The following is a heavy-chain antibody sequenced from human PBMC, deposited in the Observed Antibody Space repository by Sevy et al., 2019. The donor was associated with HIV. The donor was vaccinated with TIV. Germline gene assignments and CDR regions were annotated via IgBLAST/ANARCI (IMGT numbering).Heavy chain of an antibody. V-gene: IGHV4-59*01. J-gene: IGHJ4*02. D-gene: IGHD1-20*01. CDR2: IYYSGST. CDR1: GGSISSYY. Sequence: SETLSLTCTVSGGSISSYYWSWIRQPPGKGLKWIGYIYYSGSTNYNPSLKSRVTISVDTSKNQFSLKLSSVTAADTAVYYCARWWYNWNDVGYFDYWGQGTLVTVSS. CDR3: ARWWYNWNDVGYFDY.